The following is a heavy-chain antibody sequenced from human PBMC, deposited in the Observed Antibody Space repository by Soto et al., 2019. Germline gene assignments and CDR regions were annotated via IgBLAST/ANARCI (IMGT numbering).Heavy chain of an antibody. D-gene: IGHD3-22*01. CDR2: INHSGST. V-gene: IGHV4-34*01. J-gene: IGHJ4*02. CDR3: ASQSSGYYYPPYYFDY. CDR1: GGSFSGYY. Sequence: SETLSLTCAVYGGSFSGYYWSWIRQPPGKGLEWIGEINHSGSTNYNPSLKSRVTISVDTSKNQFSLKLSSVTAADTAVYYCASQSSGYYYPPYYFDYWGQGTLVTVSS.